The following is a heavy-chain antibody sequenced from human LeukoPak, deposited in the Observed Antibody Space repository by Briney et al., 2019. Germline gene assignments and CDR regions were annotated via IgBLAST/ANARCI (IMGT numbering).Heavy chain of an antibody. Sequence: GAPLGLSCAASGFNFDNYAMTWVRQAPGKGLEWVSALSGSGTSTYYADSVKGRFTISRDNSKNTVYLRVDSLRAEDTAIYYCAKNTAALSFVIDSWGQGTLLTVSS. D-gene: IGHD2-15*01. CDR3: AKNTAALSFVIDS. V-gene: IGHV3-23*01. J-gene: IGHJ4*02. CDR2: LSGSGTST. CDR1: GFNFDNYA.